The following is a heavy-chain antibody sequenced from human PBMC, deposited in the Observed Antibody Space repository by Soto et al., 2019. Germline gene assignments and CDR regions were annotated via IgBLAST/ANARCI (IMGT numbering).Heavy chain of an antibody. Sequence: QVQLVQSGAELRKPGASVKVSCKASGYSFSSYGINWVRQAPGQGLEWMGWINTYNGNRNYAQKFEDRVTMTTATSTNTVYMELRSLKSDDTAIYSCASDRLRGYDSSGFYSWGQGTLVTVSS. V-gene: IGHV1-18*01. CDR1: GYSFSSYG. CDR3: ASDRLRGYDSSGFYS. D-gene: IGHD3-22*01. J-gene: IGHJ4*02. CDR2: INTYNGNR.